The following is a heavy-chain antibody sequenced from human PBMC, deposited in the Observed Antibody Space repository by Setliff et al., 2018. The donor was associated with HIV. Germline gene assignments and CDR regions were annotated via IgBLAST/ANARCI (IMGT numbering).Heavy chain of an antibody. CDR1: GYSLTSYS. D-gene: IGHD3-3*01. V-gene: IGHV7-4-1*01. J-gene: IGHJ6*03. Sequence: ASVKVSCKASGYSLTSYSINWVRQAPGQGLEWMGYINPNTGNPTYAQGFTGRFAFSVDTPVSTAYLQIFSLKAEDTAVYYCTRDHTPPPNYDFWSGQIDLRNIFYYMDVWGTGTPVTV. CDR2: INPNTGNP. CDR3: TRDHTPPPNYDFWSGQIDLRNIFYYMDV.